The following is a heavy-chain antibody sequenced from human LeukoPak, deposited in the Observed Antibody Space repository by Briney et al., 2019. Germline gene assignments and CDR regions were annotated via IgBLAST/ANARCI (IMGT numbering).Heavy chain of an antibody. V-gene: IGHV3-7*04. J-gene: IGHJ4*02. CDR3: ARENYFDY. CDR2: IKPDGSEK. CDR1: GXTFSRFW. Sequence: PGGSLRLSCAASGXTFSRFWMGWVRQAPGKGLEWVANIKPDGSEKNYGDSVRGRFTISRDNARNSLYLHMNSLRADDTAVYYCARENYFDYWGQGTLVTVSS.